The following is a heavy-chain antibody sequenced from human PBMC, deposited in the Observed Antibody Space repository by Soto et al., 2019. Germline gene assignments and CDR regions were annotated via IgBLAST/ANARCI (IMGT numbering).Heavy chain of an antibody. D-gene: IGHD3-9*01. CDR2: IYYSGST. J-gene: IGHJ5*02. CDR1: GFTFSDYY. CDR3: AREYYDILTGNWFDP. Sequence: QVQLVESGGGLVKPGGSLRLSCAASGFTFSDYYMSWIRQAPGKGLEWIGYIYYSGSTYYNPSLKSRVTISVDTSKNQFSLKLSSVTAADTAVYYCAREYYDILTGNWFDPWGQGTLVTVSS. V-gene: IGHV4-30-4*08.